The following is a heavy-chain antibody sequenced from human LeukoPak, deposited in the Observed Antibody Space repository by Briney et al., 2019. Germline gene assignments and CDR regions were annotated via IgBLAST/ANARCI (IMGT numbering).Heavy chain of an antibody. CDR2: IYYSGST. Sequence: PSETLSLTCTVSGGSISSSGYYWGWIRQPPGKGLEWIGSIYYSGSTYYNPSLKSRVTISVDTSKNQFSLKLSSVTAADTAVYYCARPVAYCGGDCYSGDAFDIWGQGTMVTVSS. CDR3: ARPVAYCGGDCYSGDAFDI. CDR1: GGSISSSGYY. J-gene: IGHJ3*02. D-gene: IGHD2-21*01. V-gene: IGHV4-39*01.